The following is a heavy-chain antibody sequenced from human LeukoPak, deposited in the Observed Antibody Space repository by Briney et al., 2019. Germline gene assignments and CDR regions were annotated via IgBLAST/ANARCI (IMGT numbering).Heavy chain of an antibody. V-gene: IGHV4-34*01. Sequence: SETLSLTCAVYGGSFSGYYWSWIRQPPGKGLEWIGEINHSGSTNYNPSLKSRVTISVDTSKNQFSLKLSSVTAADTAVYYCARYYLQWLARSTNWFDPWGRGTLVTVSS. CDR2: INHSGST. CDR1: GGSFSGYY. J-gene: IGHJ5*02. CDR3: ARYYLQWLARSTNWFDP. D-gene: IGHD6-19*01.